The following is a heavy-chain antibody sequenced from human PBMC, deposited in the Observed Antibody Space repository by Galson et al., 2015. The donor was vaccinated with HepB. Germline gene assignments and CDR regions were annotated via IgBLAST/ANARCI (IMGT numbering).Heavy chain of an antibody. V-gene: IGHV5-10-1*01. CDR2: IDPSDSYT. CDR1: GYSFTSYW. J-gene: IGHJ4*02. CDR3: ARNPVGYYGSGSYPDY. Sequence: QSGAEVKKPGESLRISCKGSGYSFTSYWISWVRQTPGKGLEWMGRIDPSDSYTNYSPSFQGHVTISADKSISTAYLQWSSLKASDTAMYYCARNPVGYYGSGSYPDYWGQGTLVTVSS. D-gene: IGHD3-10*01.